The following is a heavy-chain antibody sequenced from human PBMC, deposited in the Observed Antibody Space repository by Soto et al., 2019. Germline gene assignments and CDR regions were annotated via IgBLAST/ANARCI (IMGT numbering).Heavy chain of an antibody. V-gene: IGHV2-5*02. CDR1: GFSLTSIGEG. CDR2: VYWDDDK. Sequence: QITLKESGPTLVKPTQTLTLTCTFSGFSLTSIGEGVGWIRQPPGKALEWLALVYWDDDKRYNPSLRSILTITKATSKKHVVLTMTNMDPVDTATYYCVQSRCGGDCLTFYSSHAYYGLDVWGQGTTVTVSS. J-gene: IGHJ6*02. CDR3: VQSRCGGDCLTFYSSHAYYGLDV. D-gene: IGHD2-21*02.